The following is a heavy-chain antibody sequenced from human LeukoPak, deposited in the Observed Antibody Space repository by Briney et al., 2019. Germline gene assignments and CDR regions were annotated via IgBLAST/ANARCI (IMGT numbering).Heavy chain of an antibody. V-gene: IGHV4-39*01. CDR1: GGSITTIPYN. CDR3: ARHPTGYPNWFDS. D-gene: IGHD3-9*01. CDR2: ISYVGTT. J-gene: IGHJ5*01. Sequence: QVQLQESGPGLVKPSQTLSLTCTVSGGSITTIPYNWRWIRQPPGTGLDWIGTISYVGTTYYEPSLKSRVTMSIDTSKNQFSLNLNSATAADTAVYYCARHPTGYPNWFDSWGQGTLVTVSS.